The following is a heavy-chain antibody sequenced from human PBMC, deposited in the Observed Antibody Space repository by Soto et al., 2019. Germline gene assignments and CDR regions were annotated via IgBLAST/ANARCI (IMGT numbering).Heavy chain of an antibody. Sequence: PSEILSLTCTVSGGSISSYYWSWIRQPPGKGLEWIGYIYYSGSTNYNPSLKSRVTISVDTSKNQFSLKLSSVTAADTAVYYCARQGTVDSSRCYGPHYFDYWGQRTLVTGSS. CDR3: ARQGTVDSSRCYGPHYFDY. V-gene: IGHV4-59*08. CDR2: IYYSGST. CDR1: GGSISSYY. J-gene: IGHJ4*02. D-gene: IGHD6-13*01.